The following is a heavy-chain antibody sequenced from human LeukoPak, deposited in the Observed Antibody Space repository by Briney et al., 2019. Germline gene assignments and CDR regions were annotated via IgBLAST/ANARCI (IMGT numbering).Heavy chain of an antibody. CDR2: ISGSGGST. Sequence: GGSLRLSCAASGFTFSSYAMSWVRQAPGKGLEWVSAISGSGGSTYYADSVKGRFTISRDNSKNTLYLQMNSLRAEDTAVYYCAKSLFAITVTTAGDYWGQGTLVTVSS. CDR3: AKSLFAITVTTAGDY. J-gene: IGHJ4*02. V-gene: IGHV3-23*01. D-gene: IGHD4-17*01. CDR1: GFTFSSYA.